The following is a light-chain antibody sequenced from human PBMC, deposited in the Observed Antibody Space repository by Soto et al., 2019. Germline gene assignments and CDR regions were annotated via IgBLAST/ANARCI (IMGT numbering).Light chain of an antibody. CDR2: DAS. CDR3: QQRYNWPLT. J-gene: IGKJ4*01. CDR1: QSVSNDF. V-gene: IGKV3-11*01. Sequence: EIVSTQSPGILSLSPGERATLSCRASQSVSNDFLAWYQQQPGQAPRLLIYDASKRATGIPARFSGSGSGTDFTLTISSLEPEDFAVYYCQQRYNWPLTFGGGTKVDIK.